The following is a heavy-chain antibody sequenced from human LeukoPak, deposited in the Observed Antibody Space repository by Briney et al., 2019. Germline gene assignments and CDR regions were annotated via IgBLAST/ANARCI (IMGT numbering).Heavy chain of an antibody. CDR2: INHSGST. Sequence: NPSETLSLTCAVYGGSFSGYYWSWIRQPPGKGLEWIGEINHSGSTNYNPSLKSRVTISVDTSKNQFSLKLTSVTAADTAVYYCAMHTVIASSWSLDYWGQGTLVTVSS. CDR1: GGSFSGYY. J-gene: IGHJ4*02. CDR3: AMHTVIASSWSLDY. V-gene: IGHV4-34*01. D-gene: IGHD6-13*01.